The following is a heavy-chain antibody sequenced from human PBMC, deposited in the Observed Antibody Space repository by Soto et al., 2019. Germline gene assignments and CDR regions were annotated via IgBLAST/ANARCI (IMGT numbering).Heavy chain of an antibody. CDR3: AREGPRGRYCSGGSCYRGNWFDP. J-gene: IGHJ5*02. CDR2: INPSGGST. D-gene: IGHD2-15*01. CDR1: GYTFTSYY. V-gene: IGHV1-46*01. Sequence: ASVKVSCKASGYTFTSYYMHWVRQAPGQGLEWMGIINPSGGSTSYAQKFQGRVTMTRDTSTSTVYTELSSLSSEDTAVYYCAREGPRGRYCSGGSCYRGNWFDPWGQGTLVTVSS.